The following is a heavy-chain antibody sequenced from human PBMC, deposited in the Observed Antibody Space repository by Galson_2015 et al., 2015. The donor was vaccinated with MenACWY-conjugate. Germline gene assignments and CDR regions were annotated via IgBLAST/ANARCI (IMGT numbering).Heavy chain of an antibody. CDR3: ARSTGGYCSGGSCYWGS. V-gene: IGHV7-4-1*02. CDR1: GYSFTTYA. D-gene: IGHD2-15*01. J-gene: IGHJ5*02. CDR2: INTDTGKP. Sequence: QSGAEVKEPGASVKVSCKASGYSFTTYAMIWVRQAPGQGLEWMGWINTDTGKPTYAQGFTGRFVFSLDTSVSTAYLQINDLKAEDTAVYFCARSTGGYCSGGSCYWGSWGQGTLVIVSS.